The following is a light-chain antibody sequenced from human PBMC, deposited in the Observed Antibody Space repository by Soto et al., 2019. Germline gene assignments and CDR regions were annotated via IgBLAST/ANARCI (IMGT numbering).Light chain of an antibody. J-gene: IGKJ1*01. CDR1: QSVSSN. V-gene: IGKV3-20*01. Sequence: EIVRTQSPATLSVSPGERATRSCLDSQSVSSNLAWYQQKPGQATRLLIYGASSRATGIQQRFSGSGSGTDFNIKISRLEPEDFAVYYCQQSGSSPAWTFGQGTKVDIK. CDR3: QQSGSSPAWT. CDR2: GAS.